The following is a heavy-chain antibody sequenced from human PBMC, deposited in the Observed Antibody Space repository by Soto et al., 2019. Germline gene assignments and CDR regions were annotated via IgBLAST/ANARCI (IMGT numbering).Heavy chain of an antibody. V-gene: IGHV5-51*01. J-gene: IGHJ4*02. Sequence: GESLKISCKGSGYSFTSYWIGWVRQMPGKGLEWMGIIYPGDSDTRYSPSFQGQVTISADKSISTAYLQWSSLKASDTAMYYCARQKYSYGGGQVSYFDYWGQGTLVTVSS. CDR3: ARQKYSYGGGQVSYFDY. CDR2: IYPGDSDT. CDR1: GYSFTSYW. D-gene: IGHD5-18*01.